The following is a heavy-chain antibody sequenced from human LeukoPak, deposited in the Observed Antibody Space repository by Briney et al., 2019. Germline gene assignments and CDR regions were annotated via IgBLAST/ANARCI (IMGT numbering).Heavy chain of an antibody. CDR2: INPNSGNR. V-gene: IGHV1-8*03. D-gene: IGHD3-10*01. Sequence: ASVKVSCKASGGTYSSYAINWVRQGTGQGLEWMGWINPNSGNRGYAQQFQGRVTITRDTSIGTVYMELSSLRSEDTAVYYCARVPPEAMVRAAFDIWGQGTMVTVSS. J-gene: IGHJ3*02. CDR3: ARVPPEAMVRAAFDI. CDR1: GGTYSSYA.